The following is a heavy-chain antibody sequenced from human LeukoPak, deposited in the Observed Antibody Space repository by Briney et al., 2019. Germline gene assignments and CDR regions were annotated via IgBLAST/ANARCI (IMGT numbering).Heavy chain of an antibody. Sequence: PGGSLRLSCVVSGFSVSSNYMSWVRQAPGKGLEWVSSFFTNGNTYYADSVKGRFTISRDNSKNTVYLQMNRLRAEDTAVYYCARSLPYGTTWYGRSDFWGQGTLVTVSS. CDR2: FFTNGNT. J-gene: IGHJ4*02. V-gene: IGHV3-53*01. CDR3: ARSLPYGTTWYGRSDF. CDR1: GFSVSSNY. D-gene: IGHD6-13*01.